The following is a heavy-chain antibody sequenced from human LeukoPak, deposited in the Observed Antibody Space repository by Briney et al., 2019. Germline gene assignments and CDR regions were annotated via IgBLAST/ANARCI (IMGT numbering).Heavy chain of an antibody. D-gene: IGHD3-16*01. CDR3: ASLRGGDGYNPFDY. CDR2: INHSGST. J-gene: IGHJ4*02. V-gene: IGHV4-34*01. CDR1: GGSFSGYY. Sequence: SETLSLTCAVYGGSFSGYYWSWIRQPPGKGLEWIGEINHSGSTNYNPSLKSRVTISVDTSKNQFSLKLSSVTAADTAVYYCASLRGGDGYNPFDYWGQGTPVTVSS.